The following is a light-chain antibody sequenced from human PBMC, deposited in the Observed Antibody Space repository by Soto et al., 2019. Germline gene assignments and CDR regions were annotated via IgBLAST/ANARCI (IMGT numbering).Light chain of an antibody. Sequence: IQLTQSPSSLSASVGDRVTITCRASQGISSYLGWYQQKPGKAPELLIYAASTLQSGVPSRFSGSGSGTDFTLTISCLQSEDFATYYCQQYYSFPLTFGGGTKVAIK. CDR3: QQYYSFPLT. CDR2: AAS. J-gene: IGKJ4*01. CDR1: QGISSY. V-gene: IGKV1-9*01.